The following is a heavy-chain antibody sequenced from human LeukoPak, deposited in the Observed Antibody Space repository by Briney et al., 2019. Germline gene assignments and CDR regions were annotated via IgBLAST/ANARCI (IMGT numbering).Heavy chain of an antibody. V-gene: IGHV4-30-4*08. CDR3: VRDGRGTRGSGFDI. Sequence: SETLSLTCTVSGGSINSGDYYWSWIRQPPGKGLEWIGYIYYTGATCYNPSLKSRVTISVDMSKNQFSLRLSSVTAADTAVYYCVRDGRGTRGSGFDIWGQGTMVTVSS. D-gene: IGHD1-26*01. CDR2: IYYTGAT. J-gene: IGHJ3*02. CDR1: GGSINSGDYY.